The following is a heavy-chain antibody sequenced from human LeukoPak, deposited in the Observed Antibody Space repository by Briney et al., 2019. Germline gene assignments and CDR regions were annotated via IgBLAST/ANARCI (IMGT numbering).Heavy chain of an antibody. Sequence: PGGSLRLSCAASGFTFSSYSMNWVRQAPGKGLEWVSSISSSSSYIYYADSVKGRFTISRDNAKNSLYLQMNSLRAEDTAVYYCARGAPAPDYVWGSYRYEFDYWGQGTLVTVSS. V-gene: IGHV3-21*01. CDR1: GFTFSSYS. CDR3: ARGAPAPDYVWGSYRYEFDY. J-gene: IGHJ4*02. D-gene: IGHD3-16*02. CDR2: ISSSSSYI.